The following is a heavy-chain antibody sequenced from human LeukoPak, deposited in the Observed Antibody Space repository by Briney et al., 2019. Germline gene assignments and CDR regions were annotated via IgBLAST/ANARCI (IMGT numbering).Heavy chain of an antibody. V-gene: IGHV3-23*01. CDR1: GFTFSNYA. D-gene: IGHD3-10*01. J-gene: IGHJ4*02. CDR3: AKGLGSGSGYFDY. CDR2: VTGSGGGT. Sequence: PGGSLRLSCAASGFTFSNYAMSWVRQAPGKGLEWVSVVTGSGGGTDYADPVKGRFTISRDNSKNTLYLQMNSLRAEDTAVYYCAKGLGSGSGYFDYWGQGTLVTVSS.